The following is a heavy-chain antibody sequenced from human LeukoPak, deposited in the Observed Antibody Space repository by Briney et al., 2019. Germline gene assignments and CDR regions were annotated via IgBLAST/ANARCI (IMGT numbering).Heavy chain of an antibody. V-gene: IGHV4-4*02. Sequence: SETLSLTCAVSGGSISSDYWWSWVRQPPGKGLEWIGEIYHSGSTNYNPSLKSRLTISVDTSNNQFSLKLSSVTAADTAVYYCASGRSSSWKPGWFDPWGQGTLVTASS. J-gene: IGHJ5*02. CDR3: ASGRSSSWKPGWFDP. CDR1: GGSISSDYW. D-gene: IGHD6-13*01. CDR2: IYHSGST.